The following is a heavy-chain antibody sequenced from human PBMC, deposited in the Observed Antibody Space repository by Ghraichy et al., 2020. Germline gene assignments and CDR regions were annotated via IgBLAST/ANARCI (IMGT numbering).Heavy chain of an antibody. CDR2: ISDHHGTDK. CDR3: ARELAGGSPDY. J-gene: IGHJ4*02. CDR1: GFTFSSYY. V-gene: IGHV3-30-3*01. Sequence: GGSLRLSCAASGFTFSSYYMHWVRQAPGKGLEWVTLISDHHGTDKFYADSVRGRFTISRDNSKNTLYLEMNSLRAEDTAFYYCARELAGGSPDYWGQGTLVTVFS. D-gene: IGHD1-26*01.